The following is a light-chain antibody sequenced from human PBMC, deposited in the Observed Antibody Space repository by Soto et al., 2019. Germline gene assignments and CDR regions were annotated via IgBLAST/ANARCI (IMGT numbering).Light chain of an antibody. V-gene: IGLV7-46*01. J-gene: IGLJ2*01. CDR2: DIS. Sequence: QAVVTQEPSLTVSPGGTVTLTCGSSTGAVTSGHYPYWFQQKPGQPPRTLIYDISKKHSWTPARFSGSLLGGKAALTLSGAQPEDEADYYCFLTYSGSRVFGGGTKLTVL. CDR1: TGAVTSGHY. CDR3: FLTYSGSRV.